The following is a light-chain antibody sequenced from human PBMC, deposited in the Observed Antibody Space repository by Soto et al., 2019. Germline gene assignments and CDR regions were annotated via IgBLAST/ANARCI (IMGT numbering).Light chain of an antibody. J-gene: IGLJ1*01. Sequence: QSALTQPPSASGSPGQSVAISCTGTSSDVGAYNYVAWYQQHPGKVPKLMIYEVSKRPSGVPDRFSGSKSGNTASLTVSGLQADDEADYYCSSYAGSDVFVFGTGTKLTVL. CDR3: SSYAGSDVFV. V-gene: IGLV2-8*01. CDR2: EVS. CDR1: SSDVGAYNY.